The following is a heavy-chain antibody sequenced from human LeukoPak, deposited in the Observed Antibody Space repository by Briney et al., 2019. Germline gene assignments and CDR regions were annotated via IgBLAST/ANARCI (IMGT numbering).Heavy chain of an antibody. J-gene: IGHJ4*02. V-gene: IGHV1-2*02. D-gene: IGHD2-8*01. CDR3: ARNGFDTNGAYYFVY. CDR1: GYTFTGYY. CDR2: INPNSGGT. Sequence: ASVKVSCKASGYTFTGYYMHWVRQAPGQGLEWMGWINPNSGGTNYAQKFQGRVTMTRDTSISTAYMELSRLRSDDTAVYYCARNGFDTNGAYYFVYWGQGTLVTVSS.